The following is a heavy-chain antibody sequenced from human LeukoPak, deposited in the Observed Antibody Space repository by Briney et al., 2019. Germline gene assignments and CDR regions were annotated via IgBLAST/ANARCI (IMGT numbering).Heavy chain of an antibody. J-gene: IGHJ5*02. CDR2: ISSSSSYI. CDR1: GFTFSSYS. D-gene: IGHD1-26*01. V-gene: IGHV3-21*06. Sequence: GGSLRLSCAASGFTFSSYSMNWVRQAPGKGLEWVSSISSSSSYIYYADSMKGRFTISRDNAQSSLYLQMDSLRVEDTAVYYCARTSLSYSGSYSAFDPWGQGTLVTVSS. CDR3: ARTSLSYSGSYSAFDP.